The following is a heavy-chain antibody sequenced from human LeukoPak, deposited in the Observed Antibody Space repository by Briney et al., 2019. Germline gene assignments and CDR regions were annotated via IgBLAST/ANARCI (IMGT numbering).Heavy chain of an antibody. D-gene: IGHD3-3*01. V-gene: IGHV1-2*02. J-gene: IGHJ4*02. CDR1: GYTFTGYY. Sequence: SVKVSCKASGYTFTGYYMHWVRQAPGQGLEWMGWINPNSGGTNYAQKFQGRVTMTRDTSISTAYMELSRLRSDDTAVYYCARGDFWSGYHFDYWGQGTLVTVSS. CDR3: ARGDFWSGYHFDY. CDR2: INPNSGGT.